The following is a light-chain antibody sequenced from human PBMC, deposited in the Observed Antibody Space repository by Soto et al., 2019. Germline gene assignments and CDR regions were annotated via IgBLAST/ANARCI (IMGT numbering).Light chain of an antibody. CDR2: KTS. V-gene: IGKV1-5*03. J-gene: IGKJ1*01. CDR3: QDYHTSSRT. CDR1: QSISHW. Sequence: DIQMTQSPSTLSASVGDRVTITCRASQSISHWLAWYQQKPGKAPKLLIYKTSNLQSGVPSRFSGSGSGTDFTLTISSLQPDDFGTYYCQDYHTSSRTFGQGTKVDIK.